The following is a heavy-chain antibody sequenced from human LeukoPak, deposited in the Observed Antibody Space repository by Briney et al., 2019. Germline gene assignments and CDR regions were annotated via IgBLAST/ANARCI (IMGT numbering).Heavy chain of an antibody. J-gene: IGHJ4*02. V-gene: IGHV3-7*01. CDR2: IKQDGSEK. D-gene: IGHD3-10*01. CDR3: ARDLAGHYYGSGSSFDY. CDR1: GFTFSSYW. Sequence: TGGSLRLSCAASGFTFSSYWMSWVRLAPGKGLEWVANIKQDGSEKYYVDSVKGQFTISRDNAKNSLFLQMDSLRAEDTAVYYCARDLAGHYYGSGSSFDYWGQGTLVTVS.